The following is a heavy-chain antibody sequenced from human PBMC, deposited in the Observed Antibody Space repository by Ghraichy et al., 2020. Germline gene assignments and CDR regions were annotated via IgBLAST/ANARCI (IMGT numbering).Heavy chain of an antibody. CDR2: IYYSGST. V-gene: IGHV4-31*03. CDR3: AREVVVITEGSVYYYYGMDV. J-gene: IGHJ6*02. Sequence: SETLSLTCTVSGGSISSGGYYWSWIRQHPGKGLEWIGYIYYSGSTYYNPSLKSRVTISVDTSKNQFSLKLSSVTAADTAVYYCAREVVVITEGSVYYYYGMDVWGQGTTVTVSS. D-gene: IGHD3-22*01. CDR1: GGSISSGGYY.